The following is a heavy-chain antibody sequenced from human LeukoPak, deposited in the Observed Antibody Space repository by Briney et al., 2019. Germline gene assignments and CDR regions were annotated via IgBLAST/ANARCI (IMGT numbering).Heavy chain of an antibody. V-gene: IGHV3-48*02. Sequence: PGGSLRLSCAASGFTFSTYTMNWVRQAPGKGLEWVSYISSSSNTMYYADSVKGRFTISRDNAKNSLYLQMNSLRDEDTAVYYCARAFDYWGQGTLVAVSS. J-gene: IGHJ4*02. CDR3: ARAFDY. CDR2: ISSSSNTM. CDR1: GFTFSTYT.